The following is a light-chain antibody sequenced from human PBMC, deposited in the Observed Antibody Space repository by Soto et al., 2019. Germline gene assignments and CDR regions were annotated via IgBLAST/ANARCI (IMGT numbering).Light chain of an antibody. CDR1: SSDIGAYDY. Sequence: QSALTQPVSVSGSPGQSITISCTGTSSDIGAYDYVSWYQHHPGKVPKFIIYDVSKRPSGVSNRFSGSKSGNTASLTISGLQAEDEADYYCNSYTRSSSFYVFGTGTKLTVL. CDR2: DVS. J-gene: IGLJ1*01. V-gene: IGLV2-14*03. CDR3: NSYTRSSSFYV.